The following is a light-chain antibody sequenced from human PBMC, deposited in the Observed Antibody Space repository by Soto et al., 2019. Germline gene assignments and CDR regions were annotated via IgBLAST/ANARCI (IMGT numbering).Light chain of an antibody. Sequence: QSVLTQPRSVSESPGQSVTISCDVGGYTYVSWYQQHPGKAPKLMIFDVTKRPSGVPDRFSGSKSGNTASLTISGLQAEDEADYYCCSYAGSSTYVFGSGTKVTVL. CDR2: DVT. CDR1: DVGGYTY. J-gene: IGLJ1*01. V-gene: IGLV2-11*01. CDR3: CSYAGSSTYV.